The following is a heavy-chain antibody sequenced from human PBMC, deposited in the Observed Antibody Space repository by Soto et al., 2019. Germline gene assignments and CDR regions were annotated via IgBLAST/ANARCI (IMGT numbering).Heavy chain of an antibody. CDR3: ARDWGSYPLDY. D-gene: IGHD1-26*01. Sequence: QVQLVQSGDEVKKPGASVKVSCKASGYNFTSYGISWVRQAPGQGLEWMGWISANNGKTNYAQKVQGRVTITTYTPTSTAYMELRSLRSDDTDVYYCARDWGSYPLDYWGQGHLVTVSA. CDR2: ISANNGKT. J-gene: IGHJ4*02. V-gene: IGHV1-18*01. CDR1: GYNFTSYG.